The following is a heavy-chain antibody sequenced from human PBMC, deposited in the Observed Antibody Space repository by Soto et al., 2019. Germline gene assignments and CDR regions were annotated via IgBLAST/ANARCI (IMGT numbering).Heavy chain of an antibody. Sequence: EVHLLESGGGLVQPGGSLRLSCAASGFTFSSYAMNWVRQAPGKGLEWVSGISGSGGNTDYADSVKGRITIARDNSKNMLYLQVDSLTVDDTAVYYCATGSTSGWEFFDYWGQGTLVTVSS. J-gene: IGHJ4*02. CDR1: GFTFSSYA. CDR2: ISGSGGNT. V-gene: IGHV3-23*01. D-gene: IGHD6-19*01. CDR3: ATGSTSGWEFFDY.